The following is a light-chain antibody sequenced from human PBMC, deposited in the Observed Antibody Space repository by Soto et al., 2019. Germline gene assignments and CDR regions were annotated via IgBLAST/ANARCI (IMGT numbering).Light chain of an antibody. CDR1: SGDVDTYKY. V-gene: IGLV2-14*01. Sequence: QSVLTQPASVSGSPGQSITISCTGTSGDVDTYKYVSWYQQHPGKAPKLIIYNIHGRPSGVSSHFSGSKSGNTASLAISGLRAEDEADYFCSAYINSGAVIFGGGTKLTVL. CDR3: SAYINSGAVI. CDR2: NIH. J-gene: IGLJ2*01.